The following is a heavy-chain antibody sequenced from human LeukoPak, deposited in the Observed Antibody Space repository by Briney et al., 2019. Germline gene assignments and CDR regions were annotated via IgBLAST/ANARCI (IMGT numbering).Heavy chain of an antibody. CDR3: ARDRPQYCSGGSCYVPDY. J-gene: IGHJ4*02. D-gene: IGHD2-15*01. Sequence: GGSLRLSCAASGFTFSSYGMHWVRQAPVKALEWVAVIWYDGSNKYYADSVKGRFTISRDNSKNTLYLQMNSLRAEDTAVYYCARDRPQYCSGGSCYVPDYWGQGTLVTVSS. CDR1: GFTFSSYG. V-gene: IGHV3-33*01. CDR2: IWYDGSNK.